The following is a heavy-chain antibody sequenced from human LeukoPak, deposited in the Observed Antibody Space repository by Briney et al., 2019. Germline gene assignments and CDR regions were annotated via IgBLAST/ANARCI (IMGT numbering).Heavy chain of an antibody. D-gene: IGHD3-22*01. CDR3: ARDEGGYPDP. Sequence: GRSLRLSCTASGFTFSSYGMHWVRQAPGKGLEWVAVISYDGSNKYYADSVKGRFTISRDNSKNTLYLQMNSLRAEDTAVYYCARDEGGYPDPWGQGTLVTVSS. CDR2: ISYDGSNK. J-gene: IGHJ5*02. CDR1: GFTFSSYG. V-gene: IGHV3-30*03.